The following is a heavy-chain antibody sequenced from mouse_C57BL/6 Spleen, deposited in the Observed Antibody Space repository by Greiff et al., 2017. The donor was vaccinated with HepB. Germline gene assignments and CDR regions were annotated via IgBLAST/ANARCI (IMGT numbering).Heavy chain of an antibody. CDR3: ARGGYYYGSSYGYFDV. V-gene: IGHV1-20*01. D-gene: IGHD1-1*01. Sequence: EVQLQQSGPELVKPGDSVKISCKASGYSFTGYFMNWVMQSHGKSLEWIGRINPYNGDTFYNQKFKGKATLTVDKSSSTAHMELRSLTSEDSAVYYCARGGYYYGSSYGYFDVWGTGTTVTVSS. CDR2: INPYNGDT. CDR1: GYSFTGYF. J-gene: IGHJ1*03.